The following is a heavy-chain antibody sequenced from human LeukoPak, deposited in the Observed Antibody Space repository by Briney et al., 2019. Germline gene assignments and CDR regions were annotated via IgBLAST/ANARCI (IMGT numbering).Heavy chain of an antibody. V-gene: IGHV5-51*01. CDR3: ARLAGYSSSWRGFDP. CDR1: GYSFTSYW. CDR2: LYPGDSDT. D-gene: IGHD6-13*01. J-gene: IGHJ5*02. Sequence: TGESLKISCKGSGYSFTSYWIGWVRQMPGKGLEWMGILYPGDSDTRYSPSFQGQVTISADKSISTAYLRWSSLKASDTAMYYCARLAGYSSSWRGFDPWGQGTLVTVSS.